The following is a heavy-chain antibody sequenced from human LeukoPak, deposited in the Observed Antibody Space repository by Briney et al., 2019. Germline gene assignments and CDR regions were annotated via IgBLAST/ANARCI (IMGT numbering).Heavy chain of an antibody. Sequence: SETLSLTCAVYGGSFSGYYWSWIRQPPGKGLEWIGEINHSGSTNYNPSLKSRVTISVDTSKNQFSLKLSSVTAADTAVYYCARGQRLAHGSVSYYRRTTEYFQHWGQGTLVTVSS. V-gene: IGHV4-34*01. CDR3: ARGQRLAHGSVSYYRRTTEYFQH. CDR2: INHSGST. CDR1: GGSFSGYY. J-gene: IGHJ1*01. D-gene: IGHD3-10*01.